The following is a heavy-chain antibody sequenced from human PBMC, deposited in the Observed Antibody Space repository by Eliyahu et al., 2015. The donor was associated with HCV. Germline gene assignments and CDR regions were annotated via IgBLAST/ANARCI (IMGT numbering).Heavy chain of an antibody. CDR3: ARAALAYVPLFY. CDR1: GYTFTLYD. CDR2: MSAGGGNT. D-gene: IGHD3-10*02. V-gene: IGHV1-8*01. Sequence: QVQLVQSGAEVKKPGASVKVSCKASGYTFTLYDVHWVRQAPGQGLEWMGWMSAGGGNTAYAQKFQGRVTMTRDASISTAYMELSGLTFEDTAIYYCARAALAYVPLFYWGQGSLVTVSS. J-gene: IGHJ4*02.